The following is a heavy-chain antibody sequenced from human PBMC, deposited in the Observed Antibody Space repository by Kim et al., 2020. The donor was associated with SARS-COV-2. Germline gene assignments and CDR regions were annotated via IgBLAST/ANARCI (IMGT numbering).Heavy chain of an antibody. CDR1: GGSISSGGYY. CDR3: ARGSGYYDILTGYYPPPLPDAFDI. Sequence: SETLSLTCTVSGGSISSGGYYWSWIRQHPGKGLEWIGYIYYSGSTYYNPSLKSRVTISVDTSKNQFSLKLSSVTAADTAVYYCARGSGYYDILTGYYPPPLPDAFDIWGQGTMVTVSS. CDR2: IYYSGST. D-gene: IGHD3-9*01. J-gene: IGHJ3*02. V-gene: IGHV4-31*03.